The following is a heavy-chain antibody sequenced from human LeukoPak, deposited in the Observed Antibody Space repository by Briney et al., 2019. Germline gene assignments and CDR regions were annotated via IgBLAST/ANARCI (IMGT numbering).Heavy chain of an antibody. V-gene: IGHV3-9*01. J-gene: IGHJ6*02. CDR3: ARAGVAIFGVAQAPYGMDV. CDR2: ISWNSGSI. D-gene: IGHD3-3*01. CDR1: GFTFDDYA. Sequence: GGSLRLSCAASGFTFDDYAMHWVRQAPGKGLEWVSGISWNSGSIGYADSVKGRFTISRGNAKNSLYLQMNSLRAEDTALYYCARAGVAIFGVAQAPYGMDVWGQGTTVTVSS.